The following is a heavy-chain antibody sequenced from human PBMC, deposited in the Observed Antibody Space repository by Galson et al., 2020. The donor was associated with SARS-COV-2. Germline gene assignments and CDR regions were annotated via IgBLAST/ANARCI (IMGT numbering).Heavy chain of an antibody. V-gene: IGHV3-21*01. D-gene: IGHD3-22*01. CDR3: ARDKWTYDTTGFSDY. CDR2: ITAGGSYI. Sequence: NSGGSLRLSCAASGFTFSSYTMPWVRQAPGKGLEWVSAITAGGSYIYYADSVRGRFTISRDNPKKTLYLQINNLRAEDTGVYFCARDKWTYDTTGFSDYWGQGTLVAVSS. J-gene: IGHJ4*02. CDR1: GFTFSSYT.